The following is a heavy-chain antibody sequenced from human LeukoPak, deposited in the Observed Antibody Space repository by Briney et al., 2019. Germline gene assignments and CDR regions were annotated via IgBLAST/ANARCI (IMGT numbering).Heavy chain of an antibody. CDR1: GFTLSSYS. V-gene: IGHV3-21*01. CDR3: ARDLRDDSSGYYPIYYYYMDV. CDR2: ISSSSSYI. Sequence: PGGSLRLSCAASGFTLSSYSRNRVRQAPGKGLEWVSSISSSSSYIYYADSVKGRFTISRDNAKNSLYLQMNSLRAEDTAVYYCARDLRDDSSGYYPIYYYYMDVWGKGTTVTITS. J-gene: IGHJ6*03. D-gene: IGHD3-22*01.